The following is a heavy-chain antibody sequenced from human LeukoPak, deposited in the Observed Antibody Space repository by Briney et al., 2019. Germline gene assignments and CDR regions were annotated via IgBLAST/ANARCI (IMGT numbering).Heavy chain of an antibody. J-gene: IGHJ4*02. CDR2: INTDGSST. D-gene: IGHD3-22*01. V-gene: IGHV3-74*01. CDR1: GFTFSSYW. Sequence: GGSLRLSCAASGFTFSSYWMHWVRQAPGKGLVRVSRINTDGSSTIYADSVKGRFTISRDNAKNTLYLQMNSLRAKDTAVYYCARGRSGFYFDYWGQGTLVTVSS. CDR3: ARGRSGFYFDY.